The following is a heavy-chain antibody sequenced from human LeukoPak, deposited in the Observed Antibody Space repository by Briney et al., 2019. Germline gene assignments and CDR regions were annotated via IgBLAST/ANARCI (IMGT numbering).Heavy chain of an antibody. CDR2: ISYDGSNN. CDR3: ARVLNYYDSSGYYFSY. CDR1: GFTFSYYT. D-gene: IGHD3-22*01. V-gene: IGHV3-30-3*01. J-gene: IGHJ4*02. Sequence: GGTLRLSCAASGFTFSYYTMHWVRQAPGKGLEWVAVISYDGSNNYYADSLKGRFTISRDNSKNTLYLQMNSLRAEDTAVYYCARVLNYYDSSGYYFSYWGQGTLVTVSS.